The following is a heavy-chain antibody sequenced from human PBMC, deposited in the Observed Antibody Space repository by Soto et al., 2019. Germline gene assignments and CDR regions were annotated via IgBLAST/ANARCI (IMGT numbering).Heavy chain of an antibody. CDR1: GGTFSSYA. CDR2: IIPIFDTT. Sequence: QVQLVQSGAEVKKPGSSVKVSCKVSGGTFSSYAISWVRQAPGQGLEWMGGIIPIFDTTNYAQSLQGRVTITADESTSTAYMELDSLRSEDTAIYYCARPISTSTSPGNPYSGMDVWGHGTTVTVSS. J-gene: IGHJ6*02. D-gene: IGHD1-1*01. V-gene: IGHV1-69*01. CDR3: ARPISTSTSPGNPYSGMDV.